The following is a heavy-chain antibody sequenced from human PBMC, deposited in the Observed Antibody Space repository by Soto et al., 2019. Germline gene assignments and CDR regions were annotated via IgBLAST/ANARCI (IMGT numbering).Heavy chain of an antibody. CDR2: SRPDTDDR. CDR1: GFNFSRYW. Sequence: PGGSLRLSCAASGFNFSRYWMNWVRQAPGKGLEWVANSRPDTDDRFHADSVRGRFSISRDNAKKSLFLQMNNLRVEDTAVYYCAREDGTFDYWGQGTLVTAPQ. V-gene: IGHV3-7*04. CDR3: AREDGTFDY. J-gene: IGHJ4*02. D-gene: IGHD1-26*01.